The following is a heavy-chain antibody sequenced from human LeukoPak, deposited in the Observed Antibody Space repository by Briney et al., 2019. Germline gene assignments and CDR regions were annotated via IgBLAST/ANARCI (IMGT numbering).Heavy chain of an antibody. CDR2: IFHRGST. CDR1: GGSISTSHY. CDR3: ARSPDCSGAGCHIEN. V-gene: IGHV4-39*02. Sequence: SETLSLTCTVSGGSISTSHYWISIRQPPGKGLEWIGSIFHRGSTYYNSSLKSRITLSVDTSKNHFSLKLSSVTAADTAVYYCARSPDCSGAGCHIENWGQGTRVTVSS. D-gene: IGHD2-15*01. J-gene: IGHJ4*02.